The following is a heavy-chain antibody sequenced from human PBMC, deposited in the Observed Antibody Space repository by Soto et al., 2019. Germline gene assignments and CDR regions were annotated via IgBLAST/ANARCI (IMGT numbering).Heavy chain of an antibody. Sequence: QVHLVQSGAEVKKPGASVKISCKASGYTFTSYGITWVRQAPGQGLEWMGWISAHNGNRDYAQKLQGRVIVTRDASTSTAYMELRSLISDDTAVYYCARGRYGDYWGQGPLVTVSS. J-gene: IGHJ4*02. CDR3: ARGRYGDY. CDR1: GYTFTSYG. D-gene: IGHD1-1*01. CDR2: ISAHNGNR. V-gene: IGHV1-18*01.